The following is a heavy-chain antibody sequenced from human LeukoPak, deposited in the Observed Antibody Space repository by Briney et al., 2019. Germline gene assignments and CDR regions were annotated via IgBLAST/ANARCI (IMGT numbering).Heavy chain of an antibody. D-gene: IGHD3-16*01. CDR2: INHSGST. CDR3: ARLDSIHLITY. Sequence: KPSETLSLTCAVYGGSFSGYYWSWIRQPPGKGLEWIGEINHSGSTNYNPSLKSRVTISVDTSKNQFSLKLSSVTAADTAVYYCARLDSIHLITYWGQGTLVTVSS. J-gene: IGHJ4*02. V-gene: IGHV4-34*01. CDR1: GGSFSGYY.